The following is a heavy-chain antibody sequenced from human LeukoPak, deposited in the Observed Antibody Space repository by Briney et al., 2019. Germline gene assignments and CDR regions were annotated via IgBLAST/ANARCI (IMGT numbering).Heavy chain of an antibody. CDR1: GFNFGGYY. CDR3: ARKLLGHCTGDDCYSTWFDP. Sequence: GGSLRLSCAASGFNFGGYYMSWIRQAPGKGLEWIADISSSAGSIYYTDSVKGRFTISRDNAEKSLSLQMDNLRVEDTAVYYCARKLLGHCTGDDCYSTWFDPWGQGTLVTVS. J-gene: IGHJ5*02. D-gene: IGHD2-8*02. V-gene: IGHV3-11*01. CDR2: ISSSAGSI.